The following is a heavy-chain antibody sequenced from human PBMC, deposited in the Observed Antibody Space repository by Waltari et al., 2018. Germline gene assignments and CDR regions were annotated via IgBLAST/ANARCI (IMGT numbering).Heavy chain of an antibody. CDR3: ARARPSNVIFGVTFDY. CDR1: DVSIKSYY. D-gene: IGHD3-3*01. CDR2: IYSSGST. J-gene: IGHJ4*02. Sequence: QVQLQESGPGLVRPSETLSLTCIVSDVSIKSYYWTWIRQPAGNRLEWIGRIYSSGSTDYNPSLKSRITMSVDTSKKQFSLKLTSVTAADTAIYYCARARPSNVIFGVTFDYWGQGIPVTVSS. V-gene: IGHV4-4*07.